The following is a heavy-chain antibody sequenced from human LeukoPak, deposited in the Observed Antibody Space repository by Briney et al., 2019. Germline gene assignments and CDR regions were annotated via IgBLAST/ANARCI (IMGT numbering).Heavy chain of an antibody. V-gene: IGHV3-53*01. CDR3: ARSRGSSGSYPFDY. CDR1: GFPFSPNY. J-gene: IGHJ4*02. Sequence: GGSLRLSCAASGFPFSPNYMSWVRQAPGKGLEWVSVINTGGSAFYADSVKGRFTISRDNSNNTLYLQMNSLRAEDTAVYYCARSRGSSGSYPFDYWGQGTLVTVSS. D-gene: IGHD1-26*01. CDR2: INTGGSA.